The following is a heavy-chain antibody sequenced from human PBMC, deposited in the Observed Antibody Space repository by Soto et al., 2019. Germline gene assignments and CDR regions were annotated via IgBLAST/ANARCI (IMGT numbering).Heavy chain of an antibody. CDR2: ISGSGDGT. J-gene: IGHJ4*02. CDR3: AKAIYDISGSGSYPFDY. Sequence: EVQLLESGGGLVQPGGSLGLSCAASAFTFSRYAMAWVRQAPGKGLEWVSAISGSGDGTFYADSVKGRFTISRDNSKNRLSLEMNNMRAEDTALYYCAKAIYDISGSGSYPFDYWGQGTLVTVSS. V-gene: IGHV3-23*01. CDR1: AFTFSRYA. D-gene: IGHD3-10*01.